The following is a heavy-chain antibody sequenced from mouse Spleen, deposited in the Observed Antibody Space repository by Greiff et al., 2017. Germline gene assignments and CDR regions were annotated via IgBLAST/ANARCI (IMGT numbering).Heavy chain of an antibody. D-gene: IGHD1-2*01. CDR2: ISGGGSYT. CDR1: GFTFSSYG. CDR3: ARPLHYHGAMDY. Sequence: EVMLVESGGGLVKPGGSLKLSCAASGFTFSSYGMSWVRQTPEKRLEWVATISGGGSYTYYPDSVKGRFTISRDNAKNNLYLQMSSLRSEDTALYYCARPLHYHGAMDYWGQGTSVTVSS. J-gene: IGHJ4*01. V-gene: IGHV5-9-2*01.